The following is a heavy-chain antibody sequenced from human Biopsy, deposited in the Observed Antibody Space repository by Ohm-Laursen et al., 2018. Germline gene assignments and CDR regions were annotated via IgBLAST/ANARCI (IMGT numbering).Heavy chain of an antibody. Sequence: SDTLSLTCPVSGGSIISYYWNWIRQPAGKGLEWIGRIYSSGGTKYNPSLKSRVTILVDTSKNQFSLKLNSVTAADTAVYYCGRREVVITHDAFDTWGQGTMVTVSS. CDR2: IYSSGGT. CDR1: GGSIISYY. J-gene: IGHJ3*02. CDR3: GRREVVITHDAFDT. V-gene: IGHV4-4*07. D-gene: IGHD3-22*01.